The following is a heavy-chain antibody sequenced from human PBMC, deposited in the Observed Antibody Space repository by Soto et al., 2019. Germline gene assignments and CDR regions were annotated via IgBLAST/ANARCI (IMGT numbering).Heavy chain of an antibody. J-gene: IGHJ6*02. CDR3: ASSGTGTTYYGMDV. CDR1: GYSFTSYW. D-gene: IGHD1-7*01. V-gene: IGHV5-10-1*01. Sequence: GESLKISCKGSGYSFTSYWISWVRQMPGKGLEWMGRIDPSDSYTNYSPSFQGHVTISADKSISTAYLQWSSLKASDTAMYYCASSGTGTTYYGMDVWGQGPTVTVYS. CDR2: IDPSDSYT.